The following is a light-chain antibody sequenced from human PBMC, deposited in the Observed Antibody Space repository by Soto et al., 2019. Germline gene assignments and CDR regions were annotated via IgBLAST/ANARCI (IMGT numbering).Light chain of an antibody. V-gene: IGKV3-11*01. CDR1: QSVSRY. J-gene: IGKJ4*01. CDR2: DAS. CDR3: QQRSDWPLT. Sequence: EIVLTQSPATLSLSPGERVTLSCSASQSVSRYFACYQQTPGRAPRLLIYDASTRAAGIPARFSGSESGTDFTLTFRSLEPNGFACYYFQQRSDWPLTVGGGTKVEIK.